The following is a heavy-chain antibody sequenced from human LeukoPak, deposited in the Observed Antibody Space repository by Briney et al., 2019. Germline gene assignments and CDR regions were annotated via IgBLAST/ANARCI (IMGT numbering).Heavy chain of an antibody. CDR3: ARQSYYYYGMDV. Sequence: SETLSLTCTVSGGSISSYYWSWIRQPPGKGLEWIGYIYYSGSTNYNPSLKSRVTISVDTSKNQFSLKLSSVTAADTAVCYCARQSYYYYGMDVWGQGTTVTVSS. CDR2: IYYSGST. CDR1: GGSISSYY. J-gene: IGHJ6*02. V-gene: IGHV4-59*08.